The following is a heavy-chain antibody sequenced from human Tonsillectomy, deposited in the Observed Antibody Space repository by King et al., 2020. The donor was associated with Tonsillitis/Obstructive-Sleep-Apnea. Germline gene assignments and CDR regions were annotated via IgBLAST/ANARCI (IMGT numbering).Heavy chain of an antibody. J-gene: IGHJ6*03. Sequence: VQLPQWGAGLLKPSETLSLTCDVYGGSFSGYYWNWLRQPPGKGLEWIGEINHSGSTNYNPSLKSRVTISVDTSKNQFSLKLNSVTAADTAVYYCARGIPHTDYYYYYYMDVWGKGTTVTVSS. V-gene: IGHV4-34*01. D-gene: IGHD2-2*02. CDR3: ARGIPHTDYYYYYYMDV. CDR1: GGSFSGYY. CDR2: INHSGST.